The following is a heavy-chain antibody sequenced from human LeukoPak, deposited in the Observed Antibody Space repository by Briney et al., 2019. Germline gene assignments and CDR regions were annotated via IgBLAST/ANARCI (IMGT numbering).Heavy chain of an antibody. Sequence: PGGSLRLSCAASGFTVSSNYMSWVRQAPGKGLEWVAFIRYDGSNKYYADSVKGRFTISRDNSKNTLYLQMNSLRAEDTAVYYCAKDRPPGWTFDYWGQGTLVTVSS. D-gene: IGHD2-15*01. CDR3: AKDRPPGWTFDY. CDR2: IRYDGSNK. J-gene: IGHJ4*02. V-gene: IGHV3-30*02. CDR1: GFTVSSNY.